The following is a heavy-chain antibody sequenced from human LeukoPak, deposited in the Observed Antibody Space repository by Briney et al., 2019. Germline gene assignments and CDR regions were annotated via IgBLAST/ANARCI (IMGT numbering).Heavy chain of an antibody. CDR3: AREGIYCVNGVCYLDY. CDR1: GFKFDDYG. CDR2: ISWNGGNT. V-gene: IGHV3-20*04. D-gene: IGHD2-8*01. Sequence: GGSLRLSCAASGFKFDDYGMSWVRQAQGKGLEWVSGISWNGGNTGYADSVKGRFTISRDNAKNSLFLQVNSLRADDTAFYYCAREGIYCVNGVCYLDYWGQGTLVTVSS. J-gene: IGHJ4*02.